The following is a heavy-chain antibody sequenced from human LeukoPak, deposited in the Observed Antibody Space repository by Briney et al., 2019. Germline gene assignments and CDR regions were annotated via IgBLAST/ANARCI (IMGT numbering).Heavy chain of an antibody. Sequence: PGGSLRLSCAASGFTFTNYALHWVRQAPGKGLEWVAVISYDGTNKYYADSVKGRFTISRDNSKNTLSLQMNSLRAEDTALYYCARGFVLGAAKNYFDYWGQGALVTGSS. V-gene: IGHV3-30-3*01. CDR2: ISYDGTNK. CDR3: ARGFVLGAAKNYFDY. CDR1: GFTFTNYA. D-gene: IGHD2-21*02. J-gene: IGHJ4*02.